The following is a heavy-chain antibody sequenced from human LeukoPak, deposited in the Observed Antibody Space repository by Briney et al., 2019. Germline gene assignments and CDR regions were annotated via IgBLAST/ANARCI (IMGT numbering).Heavy chain of an antibody. CDR1: GGTFSSYA. D-gene: IGHD5-12*01. Sequence: SVKVSCKASGGTFSSYAISWVRQAPGQGLEWMGGIIPIFGTANYAQKFQGRVTITADESTSTAYMELSSLRSEDTAVYYCARGSSGYGREDYWGQGILVTVSS. J-gene: IGHJ4*02. CDR2: IIPIFGTA. V-gene: IGHV1-69*13. CDR3: ARGSSGYGREDY.